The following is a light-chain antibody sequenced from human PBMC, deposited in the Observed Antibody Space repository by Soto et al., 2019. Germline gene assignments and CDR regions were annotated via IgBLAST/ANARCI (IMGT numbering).Light chain of an antibody. CDR2: DVS. J-gene: IGLJ1*01. CDR1: SSDVGGYNY. V-gene: IGLV2-11*01. CDR3: CSYAGSYTEV. Sequence: QSARNQPRSVSGSPGQSVTISCTGTSSDVGGYNYVSWYQQHPGKAPKLMIYDVSKRPSGVPDRFSGSKSGNTASLTISGLQAEDEADYYCCSYAGSYTEVFGTGTKVTVL.